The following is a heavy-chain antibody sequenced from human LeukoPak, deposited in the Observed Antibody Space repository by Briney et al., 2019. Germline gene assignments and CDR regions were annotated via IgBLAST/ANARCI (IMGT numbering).Heavy chain of an antibody. CDR3: ARGPPTDYYDSSGFYYVFDY. J-gene: IGHJ4*02. V-gene: IGHV4-34*01. D-gene: IGHD3-22*01. CDR1: GGSFSGYY. Sequence: SATLSLTCAVYGGSFSGYYWSWIRQPPGKGLEWIGEINHSGSTNYNRSLKSRVTISVDTSKNQFSLKLSSVTAADTAVYFCARGPPTDYYDSSGFYYVFDYWGQGTLVTVSS. CDR2: INHSGST.